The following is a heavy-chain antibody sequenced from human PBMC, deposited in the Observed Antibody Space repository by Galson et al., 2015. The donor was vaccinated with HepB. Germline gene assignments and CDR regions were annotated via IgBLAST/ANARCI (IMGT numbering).Heavy chain of an antibody. CDR1: GFTFSTYW. D-gene: IGHD5-18*01. J-gene: IGHJ6*02. CDR3: ARDLRGSYGYPSPYYYGMDV. V-gene: IGHV3-74*01. Sequence: SLRLSCAASGFTFSTYWMHWVRQAPGKGLVWVSRINSDGSSTNSADSVKGRFTISRDNAKNTLYLQMNSLRADDTAVYYCARDLRGSYGYPSPYYYGMDVWGQGTTVTVSS. CDR2: INSDGSST.